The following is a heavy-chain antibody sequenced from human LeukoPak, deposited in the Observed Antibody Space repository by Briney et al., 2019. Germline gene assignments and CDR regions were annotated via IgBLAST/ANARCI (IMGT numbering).Heavy chain of an antibody. V-gene: IGHV4-59*12. CDR3: ARDLYYYGSSGYPHAFDI. CDR1: GGSISSYC. CDR2: IYYSGST. Sequence: SETLSLTCTVSGGSISSYCWSWIRQPPGKGLEWIGYIYYSGSTNYNPSLKSRVTISVDTSKNQFSLKLSSVTAADTAVYYCARDLYYYGSSGYPHAFDIWGQGTMVTVSS. J-gene: IGHJ3*02. D-gene: IGHD3-22*01.